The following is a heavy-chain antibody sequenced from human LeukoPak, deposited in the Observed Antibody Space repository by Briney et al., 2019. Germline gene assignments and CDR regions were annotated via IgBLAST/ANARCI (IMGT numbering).Heavy chain of an antibody. CDR3: VRPTRPYNSWHYFGY. V-gene: IGHV3-30*04. CDR1: GFTFSSYA. CDR2: MSYDGSNK. D-gene: IGHD6-6*01. Sequence: GGSLRLSCAASGFTFSSYAMHWVRQAPGKGLEWVAVMSYDGSNKNHADSVKGRFTISRDNSKNMLYLQMNSLRAEDTAVYYCVRPTRPYNSWHYFGYWGQGALVTVSS. J-gene: IGHJ4*02.